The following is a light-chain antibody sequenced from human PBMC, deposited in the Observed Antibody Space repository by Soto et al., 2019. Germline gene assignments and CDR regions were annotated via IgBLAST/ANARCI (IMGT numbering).Light chain of an antibody. J-gene: IGKJ3*01. CDR2: AAS. CDR1: QYIRHF. Sequence: DIQMTQSPTSLSASVGDRVTITCRASQYIRHFVAWYQQKPGKAPKLLIYAASTLQSGVPSRFSGSGSGTDFTLTINSLQPEDVATYSCQQYSSVPVFGPGTKVEIK. V-gene: IGKV1-27*01. CDR3: QQYSSVPV.